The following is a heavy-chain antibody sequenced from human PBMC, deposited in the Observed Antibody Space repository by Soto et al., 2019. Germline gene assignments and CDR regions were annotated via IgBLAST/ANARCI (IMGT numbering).Heavy chain of an antibody. CDR2: FSGRDATT. CDR3: VRTIVGATKGGWFDP. Sequence: EVQLSESGGGLVQPGGSLRLSCAASGFTFSSYTMSWVRQAPGKGREWVSSFSGRDATTYYADSVKGRFTISRDNSKNTSYLQMNSLRAEDTALYFCVRTIVGATKGGWFDPWGQGALVTVSS. D-gene: IGHD1-26*01. V-gene: IGHV3-23*01. CDR1: GFTFSSYT. J-gene: IGHJ5*02.